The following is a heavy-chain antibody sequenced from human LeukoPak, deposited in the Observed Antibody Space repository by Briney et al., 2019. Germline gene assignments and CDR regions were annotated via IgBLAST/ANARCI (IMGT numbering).Heavy chain of an antibody. D-gene: IGHD1-26*01. CDR1: GFTFSSYE. Sequence: HPGGSLRLSCAASGFTFSSYEMNWVRQAPGKGLEWVSAISGSGGTIYYADSVKGRFTISRDNAKNSLYLQMNSLRAEDTAVYYCARVGRQMVYRGSYYMSYFDYWGQGTLVTVSS. CDR3: ARVGRQMVYRGSYYMSYFDY. V-gene: IGHV3-48*03. J-gene: IGHJ4*02. CDR2: ISGSGGTI.